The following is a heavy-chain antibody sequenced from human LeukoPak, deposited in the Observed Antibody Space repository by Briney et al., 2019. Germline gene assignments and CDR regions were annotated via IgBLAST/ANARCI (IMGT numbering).Heavy chain of an antibody. CDR3: AKSRSGWYSKFFDY. CDR2: ISISGSNT. Sequence: PGGSLRLSCVASGFTFSSHAMSWVRQAPGKGLEWVAGISISGSNTHYVDSVKGRFTISRGNSKNTLYLQMNSLRDEGTAVYYCAKSRSGWYSKFFDYWGQGTLVTVSS. V-gene: IGHV3-23*01. D-gene: IGHD6-19*01. CDR1: GFTFSSHA. J-gene: IGHJ4*01.